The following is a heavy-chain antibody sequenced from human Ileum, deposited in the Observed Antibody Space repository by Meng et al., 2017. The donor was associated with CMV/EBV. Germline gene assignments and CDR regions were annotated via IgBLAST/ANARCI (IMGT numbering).Heavy chain of an antibody. Sequence: GGSLRLSCAASGLTLKDHAMHWVRQAPGKGLEWVSGISWNSENTGYADSVKGRFTISRDNAKNSLYLQLNSLRPEDTAFYYCGKDVTPGGLDHLGQGTLVTVSS. V-gene: IGHV3-9*01. CDR3: GKDVTPGGLDH. CDR2: ISWNSENT. CDR1: GLTLKDHA. D-gene: IGHD4-23*01. J-gene: IGHJ5*02.